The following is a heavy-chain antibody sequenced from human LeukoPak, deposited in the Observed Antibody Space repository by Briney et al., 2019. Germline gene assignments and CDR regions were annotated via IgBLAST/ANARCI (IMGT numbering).Heavy chain of an antibody. J-gene: IGHJ6*03. CDR3: ATGPSPHGIAVAGTHQDYYYYYMDV. Sequence: ASVKVSCKVSGYTLTELSMHWVRQAPGKGLEWMGGFDPEDGETIYAQKFQGRVTMTEDTSTDTAYMELSSLRSEDTAVYYCATGPSPHGIAVAGTHQDYYYYYMDVWGKGTTVTVSS. V-gene: IGHV1-24*01. D-gene: IGHD6-19*01. CDR1: GYTLTELS. CDR2: FDPEDGET.